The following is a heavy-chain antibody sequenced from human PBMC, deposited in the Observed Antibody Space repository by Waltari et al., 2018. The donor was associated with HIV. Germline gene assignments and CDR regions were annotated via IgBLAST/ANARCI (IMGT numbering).Heavy chain of an antibody. CDR2: MNPDNGDA. V-gene: IGHV1-8*02. Sequence: QVQLVQSGAEIKKPRASWRVSCTASGYSFIDFDINWVRRPPGRGLEWVGWMNPDNGDAGYGHKFKGRFSLTRDTSTDTAYMDVTNLKSEDTAIYYCTKGRRGALFGDEWGQGTLVTVSS. J-gene: IGHJ4*02. CDR3: TKGRRGALFGDE. D-gene: IGHD3-3*01. CDR1: GYSFIDFD.